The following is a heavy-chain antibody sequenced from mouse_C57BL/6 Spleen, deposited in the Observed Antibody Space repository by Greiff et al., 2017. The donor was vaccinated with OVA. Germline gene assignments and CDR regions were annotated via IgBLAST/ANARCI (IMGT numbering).Heavy chain of an antibody. D-gene: IGHD3-1*01. J-gene: IGHJ4*01. CDR3: ASLGPYYAMDY. Sequence: EVMLVESGGGLVQPGGSLSLSCAASGFTFTDYYMSWVRQPPGKALEWLGFIRNKANGYTTEYSASVKGRFTISRDNSQSILYLQMNALRAEDSATYYCASLGPYYAMDYWGQGTSVTVSS. CDR2: IRNKANGYTT. V-gene: IGHV7-3*01. CDR1: GFTFTDYY.